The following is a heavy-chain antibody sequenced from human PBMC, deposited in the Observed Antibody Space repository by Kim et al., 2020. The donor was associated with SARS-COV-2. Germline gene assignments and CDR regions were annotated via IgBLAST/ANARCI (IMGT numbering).Heavy chain of an antibody. CDR1: GYSFTSYW. J-gene: IGHJ6*02. CDR3: ARHTRRATVTKAYYYGMDV. V-gene: IGHV5-51*01. Sequence: GESLKISCKGSGYSFTSYWIGWVRQMPGKGLEWMGIIYPGDSDTRYSPSFQGQVTISADKSISTAYLQWSSLKASDTAMYYCARHTRRATVTKAYYYGMDVWGQGTTVTVSS. D-gene: IGHD4-4*01. CDR2: IYPGDSDT.